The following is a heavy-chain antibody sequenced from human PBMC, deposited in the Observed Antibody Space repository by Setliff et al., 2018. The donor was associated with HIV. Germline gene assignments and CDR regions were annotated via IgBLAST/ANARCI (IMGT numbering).Heavy chain of an antibody. D-gene: IGHD3-16*01. V-gene: IGHV4-59*08. CDR2: GHHSGSS. J-gene: IGHJ3*01. Sequence: LETLSLTCAVSGDSMSGYYWNWIRQTPGKGLEWIGFGHHSGSSFYNPSLNRRVSISVDTAESQFILKLTSVTATDTAVYYCARWGEPALKAFDVWGRGTMVTVSS. CDR3: ARWGEPALKAFDV. CDR1: GDSMSGYY.